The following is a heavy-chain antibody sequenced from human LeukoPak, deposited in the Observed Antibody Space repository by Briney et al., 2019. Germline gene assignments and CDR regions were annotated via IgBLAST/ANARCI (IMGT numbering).Heavy chain of an antibody. J-gene: IGHJ6*02. V-gene: IGHV5-10-1*01. CDR2: IDPSDSYT. Sequence: GESLKISCKGSGYSFTSYWISWVRQMPGKGLEWMGRIDPSDSYTNYSPSFQGHVTISADKSISTAYLQWSSLKASDTAMYYCARHLEYSSSFSYYYYYYGMDVWGQGTRSPSP. CDR1: GYSFTSYW. D-gene: IGHD6-6*01. CDR3: ARHLEYSSSFSYYYYYYGMDV.